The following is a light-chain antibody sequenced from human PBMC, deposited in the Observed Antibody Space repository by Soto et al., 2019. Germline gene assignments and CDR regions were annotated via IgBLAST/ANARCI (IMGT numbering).Light chain of an antibody. CDR3: QKYDTSPTT. CDR1: QSVDSY. V-gene: IGKV3-20*01. CDR2: GTS. J-gene: IGKJ5*01. Sequence: EIVLTQSPDTLSLSPGERATVSCRASQSVDSYLAWYQHKPGQVPRLLIYGTSSRAIGIPGRFSGSGSGTDFTLTISRLEPEDFAVYYCQKYDTSPTTFGQGARLDIK.